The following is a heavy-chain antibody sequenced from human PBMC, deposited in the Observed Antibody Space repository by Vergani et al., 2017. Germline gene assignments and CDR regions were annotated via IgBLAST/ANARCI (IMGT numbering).Heavy chain of an antibody. CDR3: ARFLTGTTIYYYYGMDV. V-gene: IGHV4-34*01. Sequence: QVQLQQWGAGLLKPSETLSLTCAVYGRSFSGYYWSWIRQPPGKGLEWIGEINHSGSTNYNPSLKSRVTISVDTSKNQFSLKLSSVTAADTAVYYCARFLTGTTIYYYYGMDVWGQGTTVTVSS. CDR2: INHSGST. D-gene: IGHD1-20*01. J-gene: IGHJ6*02. CDR1: GRSFSGYY.